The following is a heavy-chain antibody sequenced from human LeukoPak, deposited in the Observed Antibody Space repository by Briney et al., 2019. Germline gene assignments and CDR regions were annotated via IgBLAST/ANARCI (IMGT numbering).Heavy chain of an antibody. CDR3: ARETKYAFDI. D-gene: IGHD2-2*01. V-gene: IGHV3-74*01. Sequence: GGALRLSCAASVFTFSSHWMHWVRQAPGKGLEWVSRINPAGSDTRYAESVKGRFSISRDNAKNSLYLQMNSLRAEDTAVYFCARETKYAFDIWGQGTLVTVSP. CDR2: INPAGSDT. J-gene: IGHJ3*02. CDR1: VFTFSSHW.